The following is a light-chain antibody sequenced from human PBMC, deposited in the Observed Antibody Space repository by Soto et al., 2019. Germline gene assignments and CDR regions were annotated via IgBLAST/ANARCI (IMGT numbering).Light chain of an antibody. CDR1: QSLSSSY. CDR2: GAS. V-gene: IGKV3-20*01. CDR3: QQYDNSPWT. Sequence: EIVLTQSPGTLSLSPGERATLSCRASQSLSSSYLAWCQQKPGQAPRLLIYGASSRATGIPDRFSGSGSGTDFTLTSSRLEPEDSAVYYWQQYDNSPWTFGQGTKVEIK. J-gene: IGKJ1*01.